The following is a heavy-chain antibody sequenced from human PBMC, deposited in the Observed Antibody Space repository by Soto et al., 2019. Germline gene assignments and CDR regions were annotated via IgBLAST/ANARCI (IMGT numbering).Heavy chain of an antibody. D-gene: IGHD3-10*01. CDR2: IIPIFGTA. V-gene: IGHV1-69*06. Sequence: QVQRVQSGAEVKKPGSSVKVSCKASGGTFSSYAISWVRQAPGQGLEWMGGIIPIFGTANYAQKFQGRVTITAEKSTSTAYMELSSLRSEDTAVYHCARAKRGGLWFGELPTEGYYGMAVWGQGTTVTVSS. J-gene: IGHJ6*02. CDR1: GGTFSSYA. CDR3: ARAKRGGLWFGELPTEGYYGMAV.